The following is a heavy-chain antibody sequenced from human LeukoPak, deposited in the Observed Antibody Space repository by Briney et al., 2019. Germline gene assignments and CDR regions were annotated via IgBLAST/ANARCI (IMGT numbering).Heavy chain of an antibody. Sequence: GGSLRLSCAASGFTFSSYSMNWVRQAPGKGLVWVSRINSDGSSTSYADSVKGRFTISRDNAKNTLYLQMNSLRAEDTAVYYCARDQRFGGYYYYYMDVWGKGTTVTISS. J-gene: IGHJ6*03. CDR3: ARDQRFGGYYYYYMDV. CDR2: INSDGSST. D-gene: IGHD3-10*01. V-gene: IGHV3-74*01. CDR1: GFTFSSYS.